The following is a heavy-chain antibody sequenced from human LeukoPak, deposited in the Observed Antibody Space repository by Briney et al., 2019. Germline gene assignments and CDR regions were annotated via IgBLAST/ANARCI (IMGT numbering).Heavy chain of an antibody. CDR2: IYYSGST. CDR3: ARGRYYGSGSYYRYYYYMDV. V-gene: IGHV4-59*12. CDR1: GGSISSYY. Sequence: SETLSLTCTVSGGSISSYYWSWIRQPPGKGLEWIGNIYYSGSTNYNPSLKSRVTISVDTSKNQFSLKLSSVTAADTAVYYCARGRYYGSGSYYRYYYYMDVWGKGTTVTVSS. D-gene: IGHD3-10*01. J-gene: IGHJ6*03.